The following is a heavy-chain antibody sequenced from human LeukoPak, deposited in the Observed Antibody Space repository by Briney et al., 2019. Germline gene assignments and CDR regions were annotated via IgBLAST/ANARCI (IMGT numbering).Heavy chain of an antibody. Sequence: ASVKVSCKASGYTFTGYYMHWVRQAPGQGLEWMGWINPNSGGTNYAQKFQGRVTMTRDTSISTAYMELSRLRSDDTAVYYCARGWVMAEAGTLASGYFDSGGQGTLFTVS. CDR3: ARGWVMAEAGTLASGYFDS. V-gene: IGHV1-2*02. CDR2: INPNSGGT. J-gene: IGHJ4*02. D-gene: IGHD6-13*01. CDR1: GYTFTGYY.